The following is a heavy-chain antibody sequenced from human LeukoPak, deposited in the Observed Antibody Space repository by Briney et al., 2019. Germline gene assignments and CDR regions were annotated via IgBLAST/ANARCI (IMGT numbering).Heavy chain of an antibody. CDR2: IYHSGST. V-gene: IGHV4-38-2*01. Sequence: SETLSLTCAVSGSSISSGYSWGWIRQPPGKGLAWIGSIYHSGSTYYNPSLKSRVTISVDTTKNQFSLKLSSVTAADTAVYYCARVSSSWYYFDYWGQGTLVTVSS. CDR1: GSSISSGYS. D-gene: IGHD6-13*01. CDR3: ARVSSSWYYFDY. J-gene: IGHJ4*02.